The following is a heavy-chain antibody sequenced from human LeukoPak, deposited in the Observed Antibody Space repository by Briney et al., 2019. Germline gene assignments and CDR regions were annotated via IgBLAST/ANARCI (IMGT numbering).Heavy chain of an antibody. D-gene: IGHD3-10*01. CDR2: INTGSTYI. CDR3: ARDLVWFGEPKGYYNYMDV. V-gene: IGHV3-21*01. CDR1: GFTFSSYG. Sequence: GGSLRLSCAASGFTFSSYGMTWVRQAPGKGLEWVSTINTGSTYIYYADSVKGRFTISRDNAKNSVYLQMNSLRAEDTAVYYCARDLVWFGEPKGYYNYMDVWGKGTTVTVSS. J-gene: IGHJ6*03.